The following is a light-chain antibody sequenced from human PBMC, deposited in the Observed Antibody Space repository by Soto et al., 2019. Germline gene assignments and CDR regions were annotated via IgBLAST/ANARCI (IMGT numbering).Light chain of an antibody. V-gene: IGKV3-20*01. J-gene: IGKJ1*01. CDR3: QQYDSTPPT. Sequence: EIVLTQSPGTLSLSPGDRATLSCRASQSVNSNYLAWYQRKPGQAPRLLIYGASHRATDIPYRFSASGSGTDFTLPITRLEAEDFAQYYCQQYDSTPPTFGQGTKVEVK. CDR2: GAS. CDR1: QSVNSNY.